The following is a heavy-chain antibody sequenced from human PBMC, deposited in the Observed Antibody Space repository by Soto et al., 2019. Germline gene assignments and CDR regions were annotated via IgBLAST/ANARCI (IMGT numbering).Heavy chain of an antibody. J-gene: IGHJ5*02. CDR3: ACFWGGSQNWFDP. V-gene: IGHV4-34*01. Sequence: PSETLSLTCAVYGGSFSDYYWSWIRQPPGKGLEWIGEINRSGSTNYNPSLKSRVTISVDTSNNQDSLKLSAVTAADTAVYYCACFWGGSQNWFDPWGQGTLVTVSS. D-gene: IGHD3-3*01. CDR2: INRSGST. CDR1: GGSFSDYY.